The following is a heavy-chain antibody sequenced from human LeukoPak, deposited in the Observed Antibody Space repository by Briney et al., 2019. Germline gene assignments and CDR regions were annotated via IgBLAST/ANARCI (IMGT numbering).Heavy chain of an antibody. V-gene: IGHV1-2*02. J-gene: IGHJ4*02. CDR3: AAHYDILTGSGY. CDR1: GGTFSSYA. CDR2: INPNSGGT. Sequence: ASVKVSCKASGGTFSSYAISWVRQAPGQGLEWMGWINPNSGGTNYAQKFQGRVTMTRDTSISTAYMELSRLRSDDTAVYYCAAHYDILTGSGYWGQGTLVTVSS. D-gene: IGHD3-9*01.